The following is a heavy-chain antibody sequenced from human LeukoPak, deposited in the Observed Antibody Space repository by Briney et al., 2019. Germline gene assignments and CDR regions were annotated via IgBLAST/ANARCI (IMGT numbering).Heavy chain of an antibody. CDR3: AKGGGYEAQYYYYYLDV. J-gene: IGHJ6*03. CDR2: ISPSGDIK. CDR1: GFTFSRHG. Sequence: PGGSLRLSCVASGFTFSRHGMNWVRQAPGKGLEWVSGISPSGDIKYYVDSVKGRFTVSRDNSKNTLYLQMKSLRAEDTAVYYCAKGGGYEAQYYYYYLDVWGKGTTVTISS. D-gene: IGHD5-12*01. V-gene: IGHV3-23*01.